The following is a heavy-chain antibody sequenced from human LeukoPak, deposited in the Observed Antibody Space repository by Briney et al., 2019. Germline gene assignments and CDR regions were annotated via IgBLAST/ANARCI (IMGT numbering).Heavy chain of an antibody. D-gene: IGHD2-21*01. J-gene: IGHJ4*02. CDR1: GYTFTSYD. V-gene: IGHV1-8*01. CDR3: TRSVRNGHIDY. CDR2: MNPNSGDT. Sequence: ASVKVSCKASGYTFTSYDINWVRQATGQGLEWMGWMNPNSGDTGYAQKFQGRVTMTRSTSISTAYMELSSLRFEDTAVYYCTRSVRNGHIDYWGQGTLVTVSS.